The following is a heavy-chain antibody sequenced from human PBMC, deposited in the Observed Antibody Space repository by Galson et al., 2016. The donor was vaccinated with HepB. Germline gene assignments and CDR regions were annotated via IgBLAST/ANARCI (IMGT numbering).Heavy chain of an antibody. Sequence: SLRLSCAVSGFTFDDYAMHWIRQTPGKGLEWVANIKQDGSEKEYVDSVTGRFTISRENAKNSLYLQMHSLRAEDTAFYYCAKDIAVAGTRSFDCWGQGTLVTVSS. CDR2: IKQDGSEK. CDR3: AKDIAVAGTRSFDC. J-gene: IGHJ4*02. D-gene: IGHD6-19*01. CDR1: GFTFDDYA. V-gene: IGHV3-7*03.